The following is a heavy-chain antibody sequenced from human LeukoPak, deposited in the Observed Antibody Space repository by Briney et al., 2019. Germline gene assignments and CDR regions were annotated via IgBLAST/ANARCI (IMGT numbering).Heavy chain of an antibody. CDR3: ARGLDQYYFDF. D-gene: IGHD3/OR15-3a*01. V-gene: IGHV4-34*01. CDR1: GGSFSGYY. CDR2: INHSGST. Sequence: PSETLSLTCAVYGGSFSGYYWSWIRQPPGKGLEWIGEINHSGSTNYNPSLKSRVTISVDTSKNQFSLKLSSVTAADTAVYYCARGLDQYYFDFWGQGTLVTVSS. J-gene: IGHJ4*02.